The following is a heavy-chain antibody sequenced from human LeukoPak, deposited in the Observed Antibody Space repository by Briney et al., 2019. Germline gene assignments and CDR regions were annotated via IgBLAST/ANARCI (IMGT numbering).Heavy chain of an antibody. Sequence: SVKVSCKASGGTFSTYYAISWVRQAPGQGLEWMGRIIPIVGTANYAQKFQGRVTITADKSTATVYMELRSLRSDDTAVYYCARDRDQLLSAFDYWGQGTLVTVSS. CDR2: IIPIVGTA. V-gene: IGHV1-69*04. J-gene: IGHJ4*02. CDR3: ARDRDQLLSAFDY. D-gene: IGHD2-2*01. CDR1: GGTFSTYYA.